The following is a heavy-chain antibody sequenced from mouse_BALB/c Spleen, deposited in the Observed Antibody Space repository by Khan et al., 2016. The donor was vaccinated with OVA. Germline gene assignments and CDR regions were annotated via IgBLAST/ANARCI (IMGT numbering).Heavy chain of an antibody. CDR1: GYSITSDYS. CDR2: ISYSGST. CDR3: ARGRGY. D-gene: IGHD3-3*01. Sequence: EVQLQESGPGLVKPSQSLSLTCTVTGYSITSDYSWNWIRQFPGNRLEWMGYISYSGSTSSTPSLKSRISITRDTSKNQFFLQLNSVTAEDTATYYCARGRGYWGQGTLVTVSA. J-gene: IGHJ3*02. V-gene: IGHV3-2*02.